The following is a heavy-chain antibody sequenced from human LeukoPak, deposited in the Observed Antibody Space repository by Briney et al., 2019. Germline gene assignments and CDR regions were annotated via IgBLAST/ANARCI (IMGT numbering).Heavy chain of an antibody. Sequence: RSGGSLRLSCSASGFTFSSYAMHWVRQAPGKGREGVAVISYDGSNKYYADSVKGRFTISRDNSKNTLYLQMNSLRAEDTAVYYCARDSRITMVRGVTSWGMDVWGQGTTVTVSS. J-gene: IGHJ6*02. CDR3: ARDSRITMVRGVTSWGMDV. CDR1: GFTFSSYA. V-gene: IGHV3-30-3*01. D-gene: IGHD3-10*01. CDR2: ISYDGSNK.